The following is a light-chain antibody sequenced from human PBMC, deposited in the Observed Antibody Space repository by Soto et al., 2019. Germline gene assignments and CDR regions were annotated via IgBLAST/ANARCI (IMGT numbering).Light chain of an antibody. Sequence: EIVLTQSPGTLSLSPGERATLSCRASQSVSSNYLAWYQQKPGQAPRLLIYGASSRATGIPDRFSGSGPGTDFTLTISRLEPEDFAVYYCQQYGSSSTWTFGQGTKVEIK. CDR2: GAS. CDR1: QSVSSNY. V-gene: IGKV3-20*01. CDR3: QQYGSSSTWT. J-gene: IGKJ1*01.